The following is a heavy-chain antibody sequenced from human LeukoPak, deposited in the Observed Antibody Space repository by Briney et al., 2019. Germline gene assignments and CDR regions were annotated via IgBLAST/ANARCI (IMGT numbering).Heavy chain of an antibody. Sequence: ASVKVSCKASGYTFTAYYMHWVRQAPGQGLEWMGWISAYNGNTNYAQKLQGRVTMTTDTSTSTAYMELRSLRSDDTAVYYCARVRQQWLVRYRYYFDYWGQGTLVTVSS. D-gene: IGHD6-19*01. CDR1: GYTFTAYY. J-gene: IGHJ4*02. CDR2: ISAYNGNT. V-gene: IGHV1-18*04. CDR3: ARVRQQWLVRYRYYFDY.